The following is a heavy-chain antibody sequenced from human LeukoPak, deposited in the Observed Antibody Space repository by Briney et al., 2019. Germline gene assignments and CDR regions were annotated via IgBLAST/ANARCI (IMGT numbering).Heavy chain of an antibody. Sequence: SETLSLTCTVSGGSISSYYWNWIRQPPGKGLEWIGYIFYSGRTSYNPSLKSRVTMSLDTSKNQFSLKLSSVTAADTAVYYCARDENGYVWGSFRAWGQGTLVTVSS. J-gene: IGHJ5*02. CDR2: IFYSGRT. CDR1: GGSISSYY. V-gene: IGHV4-59*12. D-gene: IGHD3-16*02. CDR3: ARDENGYVWGSFRA.